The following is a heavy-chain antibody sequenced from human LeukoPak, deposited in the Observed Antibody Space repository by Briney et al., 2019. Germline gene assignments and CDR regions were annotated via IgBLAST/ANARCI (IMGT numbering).Heavy chain of an antibody. V-gene: IGHV3-74*01. Sequence: GGSLRLSCAASGFTFSSRWMHWVRQAPEKGLVGVSHINADGSATYYAASVKGRFTISRDNARNTLYLQMHSLTAEDTGVYYCVRGALRDCSYTSCTRGNWFDPWGQGTLVTVSS. CDR1: GFTFSSRW. J-gene: IGHJ5*02. D-gene: IGHD2-2*01. CDR2: INADGSAT. CDR3: VRGALRDCSYTSCTRGNWFDP.